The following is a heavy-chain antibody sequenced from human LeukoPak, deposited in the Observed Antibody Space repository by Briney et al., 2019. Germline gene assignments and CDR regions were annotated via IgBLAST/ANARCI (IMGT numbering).Heavy chain of an antibody. CDR3: ARTDILTGYFDY. CDR2: LRSDGSNK. Sequence: GGSLRLSCAASGFTFSSYGMHWVRQAPGKGLEGVALLRSDGSNKYYADSVKGRFTISRDNSKNTLYLQMNSLRAEDTAVYYCARTDILTGYFDYWGQGTLVTVSS. J-gene: IGHJ4*02. CDR1: GFTFSSYG. V-gene: IGHV3-30*02. D-gene: IGHD3-9*01.